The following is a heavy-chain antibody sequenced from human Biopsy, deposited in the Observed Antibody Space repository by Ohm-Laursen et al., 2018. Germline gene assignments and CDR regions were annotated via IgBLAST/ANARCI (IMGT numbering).Heavy chain of an antibody. Sequence: ASVKVSCKISGYTLNELSMHWVRQVPGKGLEWMGGFAPENGKAVYAQNFQARVSLTEDTSTDTAYMELRSLRSEDTAVYYCAADINVWNVNYWGQGTQVTVSS. CDR1: GYTLNELS. CDR2: FAPENGKA. J-gene: IGHJ4*02. CDR3: AADINVWNVNY. D-gene: IGHD1-1*01. V-gene: IGHV1-24*01.